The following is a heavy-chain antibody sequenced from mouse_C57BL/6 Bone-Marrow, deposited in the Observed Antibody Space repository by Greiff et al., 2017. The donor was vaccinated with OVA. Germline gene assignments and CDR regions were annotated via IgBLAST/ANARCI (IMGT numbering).Heavy chain of an antibody. D-gene: IGHD2-9*01. CDR2: IDPNSGGT. CDR1: GYTFTSYW. J-gene: IGHJ1*03. CDR3: ARCLLWLRGGYWYFDV. Sequence: VQLQQPGAELVKPGASVKLSCKASGYTFTSYWMHWVKQRPGRGLEWIGRIDPNSGGTKYTEKFKSKATLTVDKPSSTAYMQLSSLTSEDSAVYYGARCLLWLRGGYWYFDVWGKGTTVTVSS. V-gene: IGHV1-72*01.